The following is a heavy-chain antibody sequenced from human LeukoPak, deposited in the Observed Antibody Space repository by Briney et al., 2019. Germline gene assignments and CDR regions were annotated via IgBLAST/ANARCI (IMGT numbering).Heavy chain of an antibody. Sequence: GGSLRLSCAASGFTFSAYEMNWVRQAPGKGLEWLAYITSDNTVHYADSVKGRFTISRDNTKNSLYLQMNSLRAEDTATYYCARDGTPMAATGWVYFDQWGQGTLVAVSS. J-gene: IGHJ4*02. V-gene: IGHV3-48*03. D-gene: IGHD6-13*01. CDR1: GFTFSAYE. CDR2: ITSDNTV. CDR3: ARDGTPMAATGWVYFDQ.